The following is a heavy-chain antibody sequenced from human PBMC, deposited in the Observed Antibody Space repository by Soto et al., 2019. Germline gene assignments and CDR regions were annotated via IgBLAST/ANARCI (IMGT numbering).Heavy chain of an antibody. J-gene: IGHJ4*02. CDR3: ARNRDGVDY. CDR2: ISTDGSST. D-gene: IGHD3-3*01. Sequence: EVQLVESGGGLVQPGGSLRLSCTASRFTFSSYCMHWVRQVPGRGLMWVSRISTDGSSTHYADSVKGRFNTSRDNAKNTLYLQLNSLRADDRDVYYCARNRDGVDYWGQGTLVTVSS. CDR1: RFTFSSYC. V-gene: IGHV3-74*01.